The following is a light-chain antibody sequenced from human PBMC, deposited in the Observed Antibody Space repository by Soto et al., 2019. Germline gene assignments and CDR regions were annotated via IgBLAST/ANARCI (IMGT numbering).Light chain of an antibody. Sequence: QSVLTQPPSASGTPGQRVTISCSGSSSNNGSNTVNWYQQLPGTAPKLLISSNNQRPSGVPDRFSGSKSGTSASLAISGLQCEDEAEYYCAAWDDSLNGVVFGGGTKLTVL. CDR2: SNN. CDR1: SSNNGSNT. CDR3: AAWDDSLNGVV. J-gene: IGLJ2*01. V-gene: IGLV1-44*01.